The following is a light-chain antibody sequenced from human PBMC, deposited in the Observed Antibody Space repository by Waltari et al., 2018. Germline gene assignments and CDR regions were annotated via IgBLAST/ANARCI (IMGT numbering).Light chain of an antibody. J-gene: IGKJ1*01. CDR2: GAS. CDR3: QQLTTYPWT. CDR1: QGVSSC. Sequence: DIQLTQSPSFLSASVGDRLTITCRASQGVSSCLAWYQQKPGKVPKLLIYGASTLQSGVPSRFSGSGSGTEFSLTISSLQPEDFATYYCQQLTTYPWTFGQGTKVEIK. V-gene: IGKV1-9*01.